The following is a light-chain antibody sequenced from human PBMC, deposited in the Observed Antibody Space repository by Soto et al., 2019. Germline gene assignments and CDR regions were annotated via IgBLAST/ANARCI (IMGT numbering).Light chain of an antibody. CDR3: QQLVSYPL. CDR1: QVIGIY. CDR2: AAS. J-gene: IGKJ4*01. Sequence: IPVTPCSSFLAASVGGRASITCRASQVIGIYLAWYQQKPGKAPKLLISAASTLQSGVPSRFSGSGSGTEFTLTISSLQPEDFATYYCQQLVSYPLFGGGTK. V-gene: IGKV1-9*01.